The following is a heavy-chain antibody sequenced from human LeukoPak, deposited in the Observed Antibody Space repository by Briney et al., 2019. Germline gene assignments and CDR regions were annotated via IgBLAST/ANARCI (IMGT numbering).Heavy chain of an antibody. CDR3: ARGPTGYSSSSLYFDY. D-gene: IGHD6-6*01. J-gene: IGHJ4*02. Sequence: ASETLSLTCNVSGYSISSGYYWGWLRQPPGKGLEWIGRIYHSGSTYYNASLKSRVTISVDTSKNQISLKLISVTAADTAVYYCARGPTGYSSSSLYFDYWSQGTLVTVSS. CDR1: GYSISSGYY. V-gene: IGHV4-38-2*02. CDR2: IYHSGST.